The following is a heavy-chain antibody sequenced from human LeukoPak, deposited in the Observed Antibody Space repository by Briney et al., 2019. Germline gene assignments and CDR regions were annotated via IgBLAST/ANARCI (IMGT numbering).Heavy chain of an antibody. V-gene: IGHV3-21*01. J-gene: IGHJ4*02. CDR3: ARDTSGWYGVDY. D-gene: IGHD6-19*01. CDR2: ISSSSSYI. CDR1: GFTFSSYS. Sequence: NPGGSLRLSCAASGFTFSSYSMNWVRQAPGKGLEWVSSISSSSSYIYYADSVKGRFTISRDNAKNSLYLQMDSLRAEDTAVYYCARDTSGWYGVDYWGQGTLVTVSS.